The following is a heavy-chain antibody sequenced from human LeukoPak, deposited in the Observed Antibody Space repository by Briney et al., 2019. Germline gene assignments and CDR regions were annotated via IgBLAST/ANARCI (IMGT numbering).Heavy chain of an antibody. D-gene: IGHD1-14*01. Sequence: AGGSLRLPCAASGFTFSSYWMHWVRQAPGKGLVWVSRINTDGSSTSYADSVKGRFTISRDNAKNTLYLQMNSLRAEDTAVYYCAARTLPSEYYYYMDVWGKGTTVTVSS. CDR1: GFTFSSYW. V-gene: IGHV3-74*01. J-gene: IGHJ6*03. CDR3: AARTLPSEYYYYMDV. CDR2: INTDGSST.